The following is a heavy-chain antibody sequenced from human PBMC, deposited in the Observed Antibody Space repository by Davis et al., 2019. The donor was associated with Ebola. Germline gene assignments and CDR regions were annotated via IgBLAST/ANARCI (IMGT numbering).Heavy chain of an antibody. CDR2: IKQDGSEK. Sequence: GGSLRLSCAASGFTFSSYEMNWVRQAPGKGLEWVANIKQDGSEKYYVDSVKGRFTISRDNAKNSLYLQMNSLRAEDTAVYYCARESSWWGQGTLVTVSS. CDR3: ARESSW. V-gene: IGHV3-7*01. J-gene: IGHJ4*02. CDR1: GFTFSSYE. D-gene: IGHD6-13*01.